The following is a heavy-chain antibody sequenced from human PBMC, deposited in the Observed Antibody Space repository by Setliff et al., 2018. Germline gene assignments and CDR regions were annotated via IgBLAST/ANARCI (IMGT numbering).Heavy chain of an antibody. CDR1: GYSISSGYY. CDR2: MYHSGSV. CDR3: ARERYSYGWYFDY. J-gene: IGHJ4*02. Sequence: TSETLSLTCTASGYSISSGYYWGWIRQPPGKGLEWIGNMYHSGSVYYNPSLKSRVTISVDTSKNQFSLKVTSVTAADTAVYYCARERYSYGWYFDYWGQGTLVTVSS. D-gene: IGHD5-18*01. V-gene: IGHV4-38-2*02.